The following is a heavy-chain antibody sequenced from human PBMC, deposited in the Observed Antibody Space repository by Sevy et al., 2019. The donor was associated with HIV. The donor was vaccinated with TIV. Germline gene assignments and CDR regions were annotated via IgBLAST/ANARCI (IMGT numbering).Heavy chain of an antibody. D-gene: IGHD2-2*01. V-gene: IGHV3-30*02. Sequence: GGSLRLSCAASGFTFTTYGMHWVRQAPGKGLEWVAFIRFDGTIQYYTDSVKGRLTISRDNSKNTLYLQMNSLRAEDTAVYFCAKVLHIVVVPAAIDYYYCMDVWGQGTTVTVSS. CDR2: IRFDGTIQ. CDR3: AKVLHIVVVPAAIDYYYCMDV. CDR1: GFTFTTYG. J-gene: IGHJ6*02.